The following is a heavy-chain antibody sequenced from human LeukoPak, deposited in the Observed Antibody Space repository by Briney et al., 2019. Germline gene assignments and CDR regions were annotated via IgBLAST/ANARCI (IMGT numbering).Heavy chain of an antibody. D-gene: IGHD4-23*01. CDR1: GGSISSGDYY. CDR2: ISHSGGT. Sequence: SQTLSLTCTVSGGSISSGDYYWSWIRQPPGKGLEWIAYISHSGGTYYNPSLKSRATISLDTSRNQFSLKLSSVTAADTAVYYCARITYGDNHFDIWGQGTMVTVSS. J-gene: IGHJ3*02. CDR3: ARITYGDNHFDI. V-gene: IGHV4-30-4*01.